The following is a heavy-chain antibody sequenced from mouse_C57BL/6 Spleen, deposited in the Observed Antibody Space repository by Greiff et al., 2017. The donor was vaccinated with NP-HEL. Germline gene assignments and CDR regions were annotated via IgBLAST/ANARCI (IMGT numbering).Heavy chain of an antibody. Sequence: EVHLVESGGGLVKPGGSLKLSCAASGFTFSSYAMSWVRQTPEKRLEWVATISDGGSYTYYPDNVKGRFTISRDNAKNNLYLQMSHLKSEDTAMYYCARDNYSNSFAYWGQGTLVTVSA. J-gene: IGHJ3*01. CDR1: GFTFSSYA. D-gene: IGHD2-5*01. CDR3: ARDNYSNSFAY. V-gene: IGHV5-4*01. CDR2: ISDGGSYT.